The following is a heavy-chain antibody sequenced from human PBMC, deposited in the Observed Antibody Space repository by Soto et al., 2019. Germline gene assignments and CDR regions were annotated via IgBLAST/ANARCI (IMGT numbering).Heavy chain of an antibody. D-gene: IGHD3-10*02. V-gene: IGHV1-3*01. J-gene: IGHJ4*02. Sequence: AASVKVSCKASGYTFTSYGMHWVRQAPGQRLEWMGWINPGTGNTKYSQKFQGRVTITRDTSASTAYMELSSLRSEDTAVYYCARVHVDVPTEFDYWGQGALVTVSS. CDR3: ARVHVDVPTEFDY. CDR2: INPGTGNT. CDR1: GYTFTSYG.